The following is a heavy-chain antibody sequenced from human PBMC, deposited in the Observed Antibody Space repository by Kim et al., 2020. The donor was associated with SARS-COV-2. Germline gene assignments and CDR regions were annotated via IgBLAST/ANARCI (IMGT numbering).Heavy chain of an antibody. CDR1: GYSMDSSNW. CDR2: INYSGSI. D-gene: IGHD6-19*01. J-gene: IGHJ4*02. CDR3: TKKDSGWYAFDN. V-gene: IGHV4-28*05. Sequence: SETLSLTRAVSGYSMDSSNWWGWIRQSPGKGLEWIGYINYSGSIYYNPSLKSRVTMSVDTSKKQFSLKLTSVTAVDTAVYYCTKKDSGWYAFDNWGQGTLVTVSS.